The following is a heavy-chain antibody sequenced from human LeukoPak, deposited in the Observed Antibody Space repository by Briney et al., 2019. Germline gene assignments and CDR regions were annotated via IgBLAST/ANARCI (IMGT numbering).Heavy chain of an antibody. CDR1: GGSISSSSYY. CDR2: IYYSGST. V-gene: IGHV4-39*07. Sequence: SETLSLTCTVSGGSISSSSYYWGWIRQPPGKGLEWIGSIYYSGSTYYNPSLKSRVTISVDTSKNQFSLKLSSVTAADTAVYYCARDGSGSYYRERLEVVFDYWGQGILVTVSS. J-gene: IGHJ4*02. CDR3: ARDGSGSYYRERLEVVFDY. D-gene: IGHD3-10*01.